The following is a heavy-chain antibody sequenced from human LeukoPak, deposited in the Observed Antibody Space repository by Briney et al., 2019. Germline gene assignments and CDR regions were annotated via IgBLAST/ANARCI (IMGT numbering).Heavy chain of an antibody. CDR1: GYSISSGYY. Sequence: SETLSLTCTVSGYSISSGYYWGWIRQPPGKGLEWIGSIYHSGSTYYNPSLKSRVTISVDTSKNQFSLKLSSVTAADTAVYYCARGRGFDYWGQGTLVTVSS. J-gene: IGHJ4*02. CDR3: ARGRGFDY. CDR2: IYHSGST. V-gene: IGHV4-38-2*02.